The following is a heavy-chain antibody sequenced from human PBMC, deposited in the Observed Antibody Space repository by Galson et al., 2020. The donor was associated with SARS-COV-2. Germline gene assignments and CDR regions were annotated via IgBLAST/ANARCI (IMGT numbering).Heavy chain of an antibody. V-gene: IGHV3-48*01. CDR1: GFTFSSYS. D-gene: IGHD3-22*01. CDR2: ISSSSTTM. Sequence: GESLKISCAASGFTFSSYSMNWVRQAPGKGLEWVSYISSSSTTMYYADSVKGRFTISRDNAKNSLYLQMNGLRAEDTAVYYCAREDYYDSGGYYGYYFEYWGQGTLVTVSS. CDR3: AREDYYDSGGYYGYYFEY. J-gene: IGHJ4*02.